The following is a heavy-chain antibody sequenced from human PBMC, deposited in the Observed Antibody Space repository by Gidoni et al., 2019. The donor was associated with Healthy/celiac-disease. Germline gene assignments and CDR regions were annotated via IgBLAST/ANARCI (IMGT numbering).Heavy chain of an antibody. CDR3: ARDPIMVTRPPYYYYYGMDV. CDR1: GGSISSGSYY. CDR2: IYTSGST. Sequence: QVQLQESGPGLVKPSQTLSLTCTVSGGSISSGSYYWSWIRQPAGKGLEWIGRIYTSGSTNYNPSLKSRVTISVDTSKNQFSLKLSSVTAADTAVYYCARDPIMVTRPPYYYYYGMDVWGQGTTVTVSS. V-gene: IGHV4-61*02. D-gene: IGHD5-18*01. J-gene: IGHJ6*02.